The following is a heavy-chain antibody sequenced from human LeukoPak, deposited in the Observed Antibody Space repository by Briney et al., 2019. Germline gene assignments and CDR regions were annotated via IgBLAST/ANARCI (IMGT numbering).Heavy chain of an antibody. CDR1: GFIFSTDS. CDR2: ISGSSSTI. D-gene: IGHD3-10*01. Sequence: GGSLRLSCAASGFIFSTDSMNWVRQAPGNGLEWVSYISGSSSTIFYADSVKGRFTISRDNAKNSLYLQMNSLRDEDTAVYYCAREGTMVRGVMFDYWGQGILVTVSS. CDR3: AREGTMVRGVMFDY. V-gene: IGHV3-48*02. J-gene: IGHJ4*02.